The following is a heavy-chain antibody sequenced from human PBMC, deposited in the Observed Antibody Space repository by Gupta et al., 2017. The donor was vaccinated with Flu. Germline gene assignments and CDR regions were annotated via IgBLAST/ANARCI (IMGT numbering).Heavy chain of an antibody. Sequence: QVQLVQSGAEVKKPGSSVKVSCKAAGGTFRSYAISWVRQAPGQGLEWMGGIIPIFGTANYAQKFQGRVTITADKSTSTAYMELSSLRSEDTAVYYCAKTLTQQHRMVWFDPWGQGTLVTVSS. J-gene: IGHJ5*02. V-gene: IGHV1-69*06. CDR2: IIPIFGTA. CDR3: AKTLTQQHRMVWFDP. D-gene: IGHD6-13*01. CDR1: GGTFRSYA.